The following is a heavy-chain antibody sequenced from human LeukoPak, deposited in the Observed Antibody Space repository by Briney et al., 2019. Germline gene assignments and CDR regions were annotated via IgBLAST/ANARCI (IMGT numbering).Heavy chain of an antibody. Sequence: GGSLRLSCAASGFSFSTYWMAWVRQAPGKGLEWVANINQDGSGKHYVDSVKGRFTISRDNAKNSSYLQMNSLRAEDTAVYYCARVHPGSSLLIGEIDSWDQGTLVTVSS. CDR1: GFSFSTYW. J-gene: IGHJ5*01. CDR3: ARVHPGSSLLIGEIDS. V-gene: IGHV3-7*04. CDR2: INQDGSGK. D-gene: IGHD6-13*01.